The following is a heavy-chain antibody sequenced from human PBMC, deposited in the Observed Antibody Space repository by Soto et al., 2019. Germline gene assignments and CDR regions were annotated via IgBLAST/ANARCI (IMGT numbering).Heavy chain of an antibody. CDR3: AKQIGGAGNLDYYYGMVV. J-gene: IGHJ6*02. CDR2: ISYDGSNK. V-gene: IGHV3-30*18. D-gene: IGHD2-15*01. Sequence: GGSLRLSCAASGFTFSSYGMHWVRQAPGKGLEWVAVISYDGSNKYYADSVKGRFTISRDNSKNTLYLQMNSLRAEDTAVYYCAKQIGGAGNLDYYYGMVVWGQGTTVTVSS. CDR1: GFTFSSYG.